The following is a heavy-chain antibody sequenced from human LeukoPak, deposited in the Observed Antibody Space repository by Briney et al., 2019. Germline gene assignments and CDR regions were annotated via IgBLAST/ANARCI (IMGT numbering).Heavy chain of an antibody. J-gene: IGHJ4*02. CDR2: IKQDGSEK. V-gene: IGHV3-7*01. CDR3: ACRPSAISYYGVFDF. CDR1: GFTFSSYT. D-gene: IGHD3-22*01. Sequence: PGGSLRLSCAASGFTFSSYTMSWVRQAPGKGLEWVANIKQDGSEKYYVDSVKGRFTISRDNAKNSLYLQMNSLRAEDTAVYYCACRPSAISYYGVFDFWGQGTLVTVSS.